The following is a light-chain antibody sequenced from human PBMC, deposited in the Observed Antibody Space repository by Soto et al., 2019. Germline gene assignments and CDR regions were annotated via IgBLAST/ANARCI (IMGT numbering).Light chain of an antibody. J-gene: IGKJ3*01. CDR3: QQSYTAPYT. CDR1: RSISNC. Sequence: DIQMTQSPSSLSASVGDAVSLTCRASRSISNCLNWYQQKPGRAPKLLISGASSLQRGVPSRFSGSGSGTTFTLTITSLQPDDFAIYFCQQSYTAPYTFGPGTKVEIK. CDR2: GAS. V-gene: IGKV1-39*01.